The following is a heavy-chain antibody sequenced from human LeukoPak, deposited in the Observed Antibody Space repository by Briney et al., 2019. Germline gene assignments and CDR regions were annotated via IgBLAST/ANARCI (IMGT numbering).Heavy chain of an antibody. CDR2: INPSGDST. CDR1: GYTFTGYY. CDR3: ARGRHSYESSDYYYEGDAFDI. Sequence: SVKVSCKASGYTFTGYYMHWVRQAPGQGLEWMGIINPSGDSTSSAQTFQGRVTMTRDMSTSTVYMALSNLRPEDTAVYYCARGRHSYESSDYYYEGDAFDIWGQGTMVTV. D-gene: IGHD3-22*01. J-gene: IGHJ3*02. V-gene: IGHV1-46*01.